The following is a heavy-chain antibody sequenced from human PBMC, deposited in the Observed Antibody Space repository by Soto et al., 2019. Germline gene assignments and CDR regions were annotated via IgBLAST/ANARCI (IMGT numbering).Heavy chain of an antibody. V-gene: IGHV4-39*01. D-gene: IGHD3-10*01. CDR2: VYYNENT. CDR1: DGSISSFTYY. Sequence: SETPSPTCSVSDGSISSFTYYWCWIRQPPGKGLEWIGTVYYNENTSYNPSLKSRVTITVDTAKNQFSLNLRSVTAADTAMYVCARRERYYGSPGWFDPWGPGTLVTVSS. J-gene: IGHJ5*02. CDR3: ARRERYYGSPGWFDP.